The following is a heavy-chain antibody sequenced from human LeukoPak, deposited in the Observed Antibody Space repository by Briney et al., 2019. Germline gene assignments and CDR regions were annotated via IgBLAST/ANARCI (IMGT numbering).Heavy chain of an antibody. Sequence: GGSLRLSCTASGFTCSTYWMSWVRQAPGEGLEWVANIHPEGNEKYHVDSVKGRFTISRDNAKNSLYLQMNSLRVEDTAVYYCARGDDFSGDYWGQGTLVTVSS. CDR1: GFTCSTYW. V-gene: IGHV3-7*04. J-gene: IGHJ4*02. CDR3: ARGDDFSGDY. CDR2: IHPEGNEK. D-gene: IGHD2-21*02.